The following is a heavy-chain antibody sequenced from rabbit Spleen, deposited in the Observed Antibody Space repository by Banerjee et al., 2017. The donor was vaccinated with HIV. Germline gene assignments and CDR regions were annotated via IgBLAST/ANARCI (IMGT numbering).Heavy chain of an antibody. CDR1: GFSFSNTYW. V-gene: IGHV1S40*01. D-gene: IGHD8-1*01. CDR3: ARDTGTSFSTYGMDL. CDR2: SNTGNGGT. J-gene: IGHJ6*01. Sequence: QSLEESGGDLVKPGASLTLTCTASGFSFSNTYWICWVRQAPGKGLELIACSNTGNGGTWYASWARGRFTISKTSSSTVTLQMTSLTGADTATYFCARDTGTSFSTYGMDLWGQGTLVPVS.